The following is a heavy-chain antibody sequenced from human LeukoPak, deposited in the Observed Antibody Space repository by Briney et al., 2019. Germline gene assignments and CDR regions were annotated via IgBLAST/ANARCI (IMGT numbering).Heavy chain of an antibody. V-gene: IGHV3-73*01. CDR2: VRTKTHNYAT. Sequence: PGGSLKLSCAASGFTFSASSMHWVCQASGKGLEWVGRVRTKTHNYATVYAASVKGRFTISRDDSKNTTYLQMNSLETEDTAVYYCTRDLLAPEYYFDYWGQGTLVTVSS. CDR1: GFTFSASS. J-gene: IGHJ4*02. CDR3: TRDLLAPEYYFDY. D-gene: IGHD2/OR15-2a*01.